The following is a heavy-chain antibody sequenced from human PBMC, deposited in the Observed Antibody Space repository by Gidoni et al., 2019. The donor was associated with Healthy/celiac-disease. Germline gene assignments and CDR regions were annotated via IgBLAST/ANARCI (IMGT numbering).Heavy chain of an antibody. CDR3: AKDSGSYYSGWGFDY. V-gene: IGHV3-9*01. CDR1: GFTFDDYA. Sequence: EVQLVESGGGLVQPGRSLSLSCAASGFTFDDYAMHWVRQAPGKGLEWGSGISWNSGSIGYADSVKGRFTISIDNAKNSLYLQMNSLRAEDTALYYCAKDSGSYYSGWGFDYWGQGTLVTVSS. CDR2: ISWNSGSI. J-gene: IGHJ4*02. D-gene: IGHD1-26*01.